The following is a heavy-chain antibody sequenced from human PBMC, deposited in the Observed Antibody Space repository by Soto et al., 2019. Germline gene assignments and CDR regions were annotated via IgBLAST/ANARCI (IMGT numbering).Heavy chain of an antibody. Sequence: GGSLRLSCAASGFTFSSYSMNWVRQAPGKGLEWISYINSDSSVTNYADSVKGRVTISRDNAKDSLYLQMNSLRDEDTAVYYCARDHSILGVLGYWGQGTLVTVSS. J-gene: IGHJ4*02. V-gene: IGHV3-48*02. D-gene: IGHD1-26*01. CDR2: INSDSSVT. CDR3: ARDHSILGVLGY. CDR1: GFTFSSYS.